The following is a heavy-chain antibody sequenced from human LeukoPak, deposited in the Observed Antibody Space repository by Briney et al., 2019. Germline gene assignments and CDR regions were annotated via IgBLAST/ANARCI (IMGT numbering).Heavy chain of an antibody. CDR2: IYSGGST. V-gene: IGHV3-53*01. CDR1: GFTFSSYS. Sequence: GGSLRLSCAASGFTFSSYSMNWVRQAPGKGLEWVSVIYSGGSTKYADSVKGRFTISRDNSKNTLYLQMNSLRVEDTALYYCASRSGGDYPYFDYWGQGTLVTVSS. J-gene: IGHJ4*02. CDR3: ASRSGGDYPYFDY. D-gene: IGHD4-17*01.